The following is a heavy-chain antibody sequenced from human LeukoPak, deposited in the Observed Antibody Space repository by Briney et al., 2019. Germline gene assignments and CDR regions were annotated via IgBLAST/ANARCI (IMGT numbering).Heavy chain of an antibody. CDR2: IYYSGST. D-gene: IGHD3-22*01. Sequence: SETLSLTRTVSGGSISSYYWSWIRQPPGKGLEWIGYIYYSGSTNYNPSLKSRVTISVDTSKNQFSLKLSSVTAADTAVYYCARDGYYDSSGYYYWGQGTLVTISS. CDR3: ARDGYYDSSGYYY. CDR1: GGSISSYY. V-gene: IGHV4-59*01. J-gene: IGHJ4*02.